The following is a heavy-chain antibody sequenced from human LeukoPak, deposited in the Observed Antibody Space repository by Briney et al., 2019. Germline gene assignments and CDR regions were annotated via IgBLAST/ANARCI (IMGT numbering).Heavy chain of an antibody. Sequence: SETLSLTCTVSGGSISSYYWSWIRQPPGKGLEWIGYIYYSGSTNYNPSLKSRVTISVGTSKNQFSLKLSSVTAADTAVYYCARYYYDSSGSLWFDPWGQGTLVTVSS. CDR3: ARYYYDSSGSLWFDP. D-gene: IGHD3-22*01. V-gene: IGHV4-59*01. CDR1: GGSISSYY. CDR2: IYYSGST. J-gene: IGHJ5*02.